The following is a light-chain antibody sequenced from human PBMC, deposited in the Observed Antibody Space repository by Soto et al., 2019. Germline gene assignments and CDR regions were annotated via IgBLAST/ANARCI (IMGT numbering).Light chain of an antibody. CDR3: QQSYSTLRT. J-gene: IGKJ3*01. CDR2: GAS. V-gene: IGKV1-39*01. CDR1: QASSSH. Sequence: DIQLTQSPSFLSASLGGRVTITCRASQASSSHLAWYQQKPGKAPNLLIYGASTLQSGVPSRFSGSGSGTDFTLTISSLQPEDFATYYCQQSYSTLRTFGPGTKVDI.